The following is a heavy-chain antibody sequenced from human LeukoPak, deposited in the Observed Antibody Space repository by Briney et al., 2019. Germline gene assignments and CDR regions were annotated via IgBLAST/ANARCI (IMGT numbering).Heavy chain of an antibody. Sequence: GGSLRLSCAASGFTFSSYNMNWVRQAPGKGLEWVSYISSSSSTIYYADSVKGRFTISRDNAKNSLYLQMNSLRAEDTAVYYCARVMETDIVVVPAAMDTPYYYYGMDVWGQGTTVTVSS. CDR3: ARVMETDIVVVPAAMDTPYYYYGMDV. D-gene: IGHD2-2*01. J-gene: IGHJ6*02. V-gene: IGHV3-48*01. CDR2: ISSSSSTI. CDR1: GFTFSSYN.